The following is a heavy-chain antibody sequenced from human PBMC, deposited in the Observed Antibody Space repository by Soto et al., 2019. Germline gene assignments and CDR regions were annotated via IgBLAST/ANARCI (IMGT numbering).Heavy chain of an antibody. V-gene: IGHV4-59*08. J-gene: IGHJ6*02. D-gene: IGHD6-13*01. Sequence: PSETLSLTCTVSGDSVSSYYWSWIRQPPGKGLEWIGYIYSSGSTNDNPSLKSRVTISLDTSKNQLSLRLSSVTAADTALYYCGRHVHSNSWGVDVWGQGTTVTVSS. CDR1: GDSVSSYY. CDR3: GRHVHSNSWGVDV. CDR2: IYSSGST.